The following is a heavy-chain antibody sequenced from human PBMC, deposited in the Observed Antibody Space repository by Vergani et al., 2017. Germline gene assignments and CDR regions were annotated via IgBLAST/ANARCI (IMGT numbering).Heavy chain of an antibody. CDR1: GYTFTSYG. V-gene: IGHV1-18*01. CDR2: ISAYNGNT. Sequence: QVQLVQSGAEVKKPGASVKVPCKASGYTFTSYGISWVRQAPGQGLEWMGWISAYNGNTNYAQKLQGRVTMTTDTSTSTAYMELRSLRSDDTAVYYCAKAPGYCSTTSCYSWGYFDLWGRGTLVTVSS. D-gene: IGHD2-2*03. CDR3: AKAPGYCSTTSCYSWGYFDL. J-gene: IGHJ2*01.